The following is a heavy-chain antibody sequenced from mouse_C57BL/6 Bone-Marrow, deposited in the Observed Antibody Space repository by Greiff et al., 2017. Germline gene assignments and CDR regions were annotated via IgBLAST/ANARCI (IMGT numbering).Heavy chain of an antibody. CDR2: IWRGGST. Sequence: VQLQQSGPGLVQPSQSLSITCTVSGFSLTSYGVHWVRQSPGKGLEWLGVIWRGGSTDYNAAFMSRLSITKDNSKSQVFFKMNSLQADDTAIYYCAKNAYYYGSRDYYFDYWGQGTILTVSS. D-gene: IGHD1-1*01. CDR1: GFSLTSYG. V-gene: IGHV2-5*01. J-gene: IGHJ2*01. CDR3: AKNAYYYGSRDYYFDY.